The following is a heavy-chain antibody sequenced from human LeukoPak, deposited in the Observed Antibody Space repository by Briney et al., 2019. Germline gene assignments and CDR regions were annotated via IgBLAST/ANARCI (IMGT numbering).Heavy chain of an antibody. CDR1: GGSISSHY. CDR2: IYYSGST. J-gene: IGHJ3*02. V-gene: IGHV4-59*11. D-gene: IGHD3-10*01. Sequence: SETLSLTCTVSGGSISSHYWSWIRQPPGKGLEWIGYIYYSGSTNYNPSLKSRVTISVDTSKNQFSLKLSSVTAADTAVYYCARGERLWFREPGAFDIWGQGTMVTVSS. CDR3: ARGERLWFREPGAFDI.